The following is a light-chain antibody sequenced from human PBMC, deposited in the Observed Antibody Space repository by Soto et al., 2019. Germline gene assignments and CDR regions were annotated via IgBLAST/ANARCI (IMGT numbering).Light chain of an antibody. Sequence: EIVLTQSPATLSLSPGERATLSCRASQSFSIYLAWYQQTPGQAPRLLIYDASNRATGVPARFSGSGSGTDFTLTISSLEPEDFVVYYCQQRYNWPLTFGAGTKVDIX. CDR2: DAS. CDR3: QQRYNWPLT. J-gene: IGKJ4*01. CDR1: QSFSIY. V-gene: IGKV3-11*01.